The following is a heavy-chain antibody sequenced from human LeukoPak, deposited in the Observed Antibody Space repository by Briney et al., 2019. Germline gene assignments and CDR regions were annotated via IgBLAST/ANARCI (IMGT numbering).Heavy chain of an antibody. D-gene: IGHD3-22*01. V-gene: IGHV4-30-2*01. CDR1: GGSISSGGYS. J-gene: IGHJ4*02. CDR2: IYHSGST. CDR3: ARAYYYDSSGYGPFDY. Sequence: PSETLSLTCAVSGGSISSGGYSWSWIRQPPGKGLEWIGYIYHSGSTYYNPSLKSRVTISVDRSKNQFSLKLSSVTAADTAVYYCARAYYYDSSGYGPFDYWGQGTLVTVSS.